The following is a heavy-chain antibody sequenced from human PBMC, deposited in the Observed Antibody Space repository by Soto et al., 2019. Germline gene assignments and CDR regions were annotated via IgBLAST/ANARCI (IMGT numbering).Heavy chain of an antibody. CDR3: ARAYYYGSSALQGFFDY. D-gene: IGHD3-22*01. J-gene: IGHJ4*02. CDR2: ISAYNGNT. Sequence: GASVKVSCKASGYTFTSYGISWVRQAPGQGLEWMGWISAYNGNTNYAQKLQGRVTMTTDTSTSTAYMELRSLRSDDTAVYYCARAYYYGSSALQGFFDYWGQGTLVTISS. CDR1: GYTFTSYG. V-gene: IGHV1-18*01.